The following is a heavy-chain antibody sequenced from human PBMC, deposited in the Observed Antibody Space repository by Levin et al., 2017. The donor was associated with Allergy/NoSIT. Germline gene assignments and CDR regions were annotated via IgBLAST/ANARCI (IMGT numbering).Heavy chain of an antibody. V-gene: IGHV3-53*01. D-gene: IGHD3-9*01. CDR3: AGTDFDSRASLDY. Sequence: HTGGSLRLSCAASGFTVNTNYMAWIRQAPGKGLEWVSVIYSGGTTYYADSAKGRFTISRDNSRNTLYLQMSSLRAGDTAIYYCAGTDFDSRASLDYWGQGTLVTVSS. CDR2: IYSGGTT. CDR1: GFTVNTNY. J-gene: IGHJ4*02.